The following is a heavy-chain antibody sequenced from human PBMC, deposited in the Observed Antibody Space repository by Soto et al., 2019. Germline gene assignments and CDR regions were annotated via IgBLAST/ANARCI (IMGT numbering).Heavy chain of an antibody. J-gene: IGHJ6*02. Sequence: PSETLSLTCAVSGGSISSSNWWSWVRQPPGKGLEWIGEIYHSGSTNYDPSLKSRVTISVDKSKNQFSLKLSSVTAADTAVYYCANTAATYYYYGMDVWGQGTTVTVSS. CDR1: GGSISSSNW. CDR3: ANTAATYYYYGMDV. D-gene: IGHD2-15*01. CDR2: IYHSGST. V-gene: IGHV4-4*02.